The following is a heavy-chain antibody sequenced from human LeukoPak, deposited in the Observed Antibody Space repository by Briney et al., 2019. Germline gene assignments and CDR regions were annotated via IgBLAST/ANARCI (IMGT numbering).Heavy chain of an antibody. V-gene: IGHV4-59*01. CDR1: GGSLTSYY. CDR2: IYYTGTT. J-gene: IGHJ5*02. CDR3: ARAADDYGDYTHWFDP. D-gene: IGHD4-17*01. Sequence: SETLSLTCTVSGGSLTSYYWSWIRQPPGKGLEWIGCIYYTGTTNYNPSLKSRVTISVDTSKNQFSLKLSSVTAADTAVYYCARAADDYGDYTHWFDPWGQGTLVTVSS.